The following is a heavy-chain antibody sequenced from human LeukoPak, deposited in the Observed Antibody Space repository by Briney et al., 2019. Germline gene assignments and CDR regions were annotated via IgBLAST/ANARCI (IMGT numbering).Heavy chain of an antibody. D-gene: IGHD6-13*01. Sequence: GGSLRLSCSASGFNLSSYAMHWVRQAPGKGLEYVSAISSNGGSAYYADSVKGRFTISRDNSKNTLYLQMSSLRAEDTAVYYCVKERRAAASYYYYGMDVWGQGTTVTVSS. CDR1: GFNLSSYA. CDR2: ISSNGGSA. CDR3: VKERRAAASYYYYGMDV. V-gene: IGHV3-64D*09. J-gene: IGHJ6*02.